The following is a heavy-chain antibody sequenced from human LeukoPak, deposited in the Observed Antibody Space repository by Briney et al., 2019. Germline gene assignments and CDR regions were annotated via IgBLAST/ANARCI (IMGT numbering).Heavy chain of an antibody. J-gene: IGHJ4*02. D-gene: IGHD3-3*01. CDR2: ISAYNGNT. V-gene: IGHV1-18*01. CDR1: GYTFTSYG. CDR3: ATVDVMGCDFWSGYSLD. Sequence: GASVKVSCKASGYTFTSYGISWVRQAPGQGLEWMGWISAYNGNTNYAQKLQGRVTVTTDTSTSTAYMELRSLRSDDTAVYYCATVDVMGCDFWSGYSLDWGQGTLVTVSS.